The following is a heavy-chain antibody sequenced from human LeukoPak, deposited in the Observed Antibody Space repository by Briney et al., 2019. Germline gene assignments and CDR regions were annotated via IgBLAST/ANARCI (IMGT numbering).Heavy chain of an antibody. J-gene: IGHJ6*03. Sequence: SETLSLTCTVSGGSISSYYWSWIRQPAGKGLEWIGRIYTSGSTNYNPSLKSRVTMSVDTSKNQSSLKLSSVTAADTAVYYCARVRAARPAYYYYYMDVWGKGTTVTVSS. V-gene: IGHV4-4*07. CDR3: ARVRAARPAYYYYYMDV. CDR2: IYTSGST. CDR1: GGSISSYY. D-gene: IGHD6-6*01.